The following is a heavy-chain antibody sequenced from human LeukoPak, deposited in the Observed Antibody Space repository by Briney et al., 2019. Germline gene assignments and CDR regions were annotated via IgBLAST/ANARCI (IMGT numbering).Heavy chain of an antibody. CDR2: IIPILGIA. Sequence: ASVKVSCKASGGTFSSYAISWVRQAPGQGLEWMGRIIPILGIANYAQKFQGRVTITADKSTSTAYMELSSLRSEDTAVYYCARVDEEGDYYDSSGYSPPGYWGQGTLVTVSS. CDR3: ARVDEEGDYYDSSGYSPPGY. V-gene: IGHV1-69*04. J-gene: IGHJ4*02. CDR1: GGTFSSYA. D-gene: IGHD3-22*01.